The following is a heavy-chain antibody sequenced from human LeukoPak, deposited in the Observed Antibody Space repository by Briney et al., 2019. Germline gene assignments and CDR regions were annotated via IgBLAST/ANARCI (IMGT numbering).Heavy chain of an antibody. CDR3: ARVGYSSSWYGGGWFDP. D-gene: IGHD6-13*01. V-gene: IGHV1-18*01. CDR1: GYTFTSYG. CDR2: ISAYNGNT. Sequence: ASVKVSCKAPGYTFTSYGISWVRQAPGQGLEWMGWISAYNGNTNYAQKLQGRVTMTTDTSTSTAYMELRSLRSDDTAVYYCARVGYSSSWYGGGWFDPWGQGTLATVSS. J-gene: IGHJ5*02.